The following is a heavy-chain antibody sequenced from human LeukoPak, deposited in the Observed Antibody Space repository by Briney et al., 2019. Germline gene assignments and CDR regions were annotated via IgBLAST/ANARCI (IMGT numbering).Heavy chain of an antibody. Sequence: SVKVSFKASVGTFISYLISWVRQAAGKALDWMGGSIPIFGSANYAQKFQGRVTMTADESTSTAYMALSSLRSEDTAVYYCGIVGYSSSWGDYYYYYGMDVWGQGTTVTVSS. D-gene: IGHD6-13*01. V-gene: IGHV1-69*13. CDR1: VGTFISYL. CDR3: GIVGYSSSWGDYYYYYGMDV. CDR2: SIPIFGSA. J-gene: IGHJ6*02.